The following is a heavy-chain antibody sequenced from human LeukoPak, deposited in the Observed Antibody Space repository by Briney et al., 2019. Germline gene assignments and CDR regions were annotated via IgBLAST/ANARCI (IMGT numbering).Heavy chain of an antibody. V-gene: IGHV3-7*04. D-gene: IGHD3-16*01. CDR2: ISHDGSEK. CDR1: GFPFSSHW. J-gene: IGHJ4*02. CDR3: ARAPSGGNFDY. Sequence: PGGSLRLSCAASGFPFSSHWLSWFRQSPGKGLEWVAHISHDGSEKHYVDSVKGRFTISRDNSKSTLYLQTNSLRTEDTAVYYCARAPSGGNFDYWGQGILVTVSS.